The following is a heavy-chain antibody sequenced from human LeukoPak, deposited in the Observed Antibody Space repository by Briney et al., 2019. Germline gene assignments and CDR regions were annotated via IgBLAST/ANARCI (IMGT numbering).Heavy chain of an antibody. CDR3: AREGIAARRAFDY. Sequence: PSETLSLTFTVSGGSISSYYWSWIRQPPGKGLEWIGYIYYSGSTNYNPSLKSRVTIAVDTSKNQFSLKLSSVTAADTAVYYCAREGIAARRAFDYWGQGTLVTVSS. CDR2: IYYSGST. J-gene: IGHJ4*02. D-gene: IGHD6-6*01. V-gene: IGHV4-59*01. CDR1: GGSISSYY.